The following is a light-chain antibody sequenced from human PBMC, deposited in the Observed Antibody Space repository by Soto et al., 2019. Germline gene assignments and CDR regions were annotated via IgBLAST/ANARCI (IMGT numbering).Light chain of an antibody. CDR2: AAS. Sequence: DIQMTQSPSSLAASVGDRVTITCRASQGISNYLAWYQQKPGKVPKLLIYAASTLQSGVPSRFSGSGFGTDFPLTIRSLQPEDVATYYCQKYNSAPWTFGQGPKVEIK. J-gene: IGKJ1*01. V-gene: IGKV1-27*01. CDR3: QKYNSAPWT. CDR1: QGISNY.